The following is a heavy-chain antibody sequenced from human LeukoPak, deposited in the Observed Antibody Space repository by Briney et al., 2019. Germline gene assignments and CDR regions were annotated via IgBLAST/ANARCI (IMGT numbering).Heavy chain of an antibody. J-gene: IGHJ4*02. CDR1: GYTFTGYY. CDR2: INPNSGGT. V-gene: IGHV1-2*02. D-gene: IGHD3-22*01. CDR3: ARDQYYYDSSGYWNY. Sequence: GASVKVSRKASGYTFTGYYMHWVRQAPGQGLEWMGWINPNSGGTNYAQKFQGRVTMTRDTSISTAYMELSRLRSDDTAVYYCARDQYYYDSSGYWNYWGQGTLVTVSS.